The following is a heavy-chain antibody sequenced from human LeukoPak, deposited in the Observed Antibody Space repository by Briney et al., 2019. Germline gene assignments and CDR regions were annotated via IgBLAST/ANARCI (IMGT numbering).Heavy chain of an antibody. CDR1: GGSISSSSYY. Sequence: ETLSLTCTVSGGSISSSSYYWGWIRQPPGKGLEWIGSIYYSGSTYYNPSLKSRVTISVDTSKNQFSLKLSSVTAADTAMYFCARDRGQRAGGKHQVDYWGQGTLVTVSS. CDR3: ARDRGQRAGGKHQVDY. D-gene: IGHD6-25*01. J-gene: IGHJ4*02. CDR2: IYYSGST. V-gene: IGHV4-39*07.